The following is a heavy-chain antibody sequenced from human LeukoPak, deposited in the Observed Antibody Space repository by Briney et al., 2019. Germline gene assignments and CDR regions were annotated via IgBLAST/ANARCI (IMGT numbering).Heavy chain of an antibody. V-gene: IGHV3-30*18. J-gene: IGHJ4*02. CDR3: AKDLADYYDSSGYYPDY. CDR2: ISYDGSKE. Sequence: GRSLRLSCAASGFTFRSYGMHWVRQAPGKGLEWVAVISYDGSKEYYADSVKGRFAISRDNSKSTLYLQMNSLRAEDTAVCYCAKDLADYYDSSGYYPDYWGQGTLVTVSS. D-gene: IGHD3-22*01. CDR1: GFTFRSYG.